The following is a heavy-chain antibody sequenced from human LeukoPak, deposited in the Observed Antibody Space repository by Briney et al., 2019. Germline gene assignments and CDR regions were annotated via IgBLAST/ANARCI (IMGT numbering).Heavy chain of an antibody. CDR3: AREEGPFDF. Sequence: GGSLRLSCVASGFTFTSYWMYWVRQAPGRGLVWVSRINTDGSITNYADSVKGRFSISRDNAKNTLYLQLNSLRVDDTAVYYCAREEGPFDFWGQGTLVTVSS. J-gene: IGHJ4*02. CDR2: INTDGSIT. CDR1: GFTFTSYW. V-gene: IGHV3-74*01.